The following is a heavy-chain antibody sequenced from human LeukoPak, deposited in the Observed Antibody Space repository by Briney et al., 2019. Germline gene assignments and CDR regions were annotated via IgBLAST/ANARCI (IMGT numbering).Heavy chain of an antibody. Sequence: GGSLRLSCAASGLTFSSYSMNWVRQAPGKGLEWVSSISSSRSYIYYADSVKGRFTISRDNAKHSLYLQMNSLRAEDTAVYYCARVQSFWSGLDYWGQGTLVTVSS. J-gene: IGHJ4*02. CDR3: ARVQSFWSGLDY. V-gene: IGHV3-21*01. CDR2: ISSSRSYI. D-gene: IGHD3-3*01. CDR1: GLTFSSYS.